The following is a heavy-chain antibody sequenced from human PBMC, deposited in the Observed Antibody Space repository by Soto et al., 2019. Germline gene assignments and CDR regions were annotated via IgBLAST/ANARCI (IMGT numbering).Heavy chain of an antibody. CDR1: GFTFSSYW. CDR2: INSDGSST. D-gene: IGHD6-19*01. J-gene: IGHJ5*02. CDR3: ARDRRSYSSGFWFDP. Sequence: GGSLRLSCAASGFTFSSYWMHWVRQAPGKGLVWVSRINSDGSSTSYADSVKGRFTISRDNPKNTLYLQMNSLRAEDTAVYYCARDRRSYSSGFWFDPWGQGTLVTVSS. V-gene: IGHV3-74*01.